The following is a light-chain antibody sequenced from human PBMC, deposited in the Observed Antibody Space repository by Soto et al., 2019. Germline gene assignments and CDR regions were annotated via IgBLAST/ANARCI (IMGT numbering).Light chain of an antibody. V-gene: IGKV1-27*01. CDR3: QKYNGAPVT. CDR2: GAS. Sequence: QMTQAPSSLSASFGDRATITCRACQDLSLFLAWYQQKPGKVPKLLIYGASTLHSGVPSRFSGSGYGTHFTLTISSLQPEDVATYYCQKYNGAPVTFGQGTKVDI. J-gene: IGKJ1*01. CDR1: QDLSLF.